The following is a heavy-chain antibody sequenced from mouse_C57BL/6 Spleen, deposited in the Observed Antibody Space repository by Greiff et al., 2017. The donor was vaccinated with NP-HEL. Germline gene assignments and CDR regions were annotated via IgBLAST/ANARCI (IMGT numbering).Heavy chain of an antibody. CDR1: GYAFSSSW. Sequence: VQLQQSGPELVKPGASVKISCKASGYAFSSSWMNWVKQRPGKGLEWIGRIYPGDGDTNYNGKFKGKATLTADKSSSTAYMQLSSLTSEDSAVYFCARDITTVVAPHYYAMDYWGQGTSVTVSS. D-gene: IGHD1-1*01. V-gene: IGHV1-82*01. J-gene: IGHJ4*01. CDR2: IYPGDGDT. CDR3: ARDITTVVAPHYYAMDY.